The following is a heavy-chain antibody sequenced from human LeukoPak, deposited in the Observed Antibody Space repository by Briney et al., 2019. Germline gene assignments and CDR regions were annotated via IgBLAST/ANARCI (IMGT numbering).Heavy chain of an antibody. CDR2: IYYSGST. CDR1: GGSISSYY. J-gene: IGHJ4*02. D-gene: IGHD3-10*01. V-gene: IGHV4-59*01. CDR3: ARDTGFGYFDY. Sequence: PSETLSLTCTVSGGSISSYYWSWIRQPPGKGLEWIGYIYYSGSTNYNPSLKSQVTISVDTSKNQFSLKLSSVTAADTAVYYCARDTGFGYFDYWGQGTLVTVSS.